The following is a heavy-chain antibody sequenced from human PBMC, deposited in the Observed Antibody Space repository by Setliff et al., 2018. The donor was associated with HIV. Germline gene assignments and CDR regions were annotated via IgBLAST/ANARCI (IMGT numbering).Heavy chain of an antibody. CDR3: ATVGPTGAYFHD. D-gene: IGHD1-26*01. V-gene: IGHV1-24*01. J-gene: IGHJ4*02. CDR2: FDPEDGPDDGQT. CDR1: GSSLTELS. Sequence: RASVKVSCKVSGSSLTELSIHWVRQTPGKGLQWMGGFDPEDGPDDGQTIYARKFQGRVTMTEDTSTDTAYMVLARLTSEDTAVYFCATVGPTGAYFHDWGQGTLVTVS.